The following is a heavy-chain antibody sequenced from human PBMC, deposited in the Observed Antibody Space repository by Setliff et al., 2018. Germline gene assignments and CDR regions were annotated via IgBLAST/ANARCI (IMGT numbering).Heavy chain of an antibody. CDR1: GFTFTDYG. J-gene: IGHJ4*02. V-gene: IGHV1-18*01. CDR2: INNYNFNT. Sequence: ASVKVSCKSSGFTFTDYGITWVRQVPGQGLEWMGWINNYNFNTQYAQKFQGRVTVTTDTSTTAAYMELRSLRADDTAVYYCARINFYVSSGYYYAPELWGQGTTVTVSS. D-gene: IGHD3-22*01. CDR3: ARINFYVSSGYYYAPEL.